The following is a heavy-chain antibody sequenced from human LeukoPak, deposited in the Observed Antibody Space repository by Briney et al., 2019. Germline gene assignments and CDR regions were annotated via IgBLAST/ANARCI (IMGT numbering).Heavy chain of an antibody. D-gene: IGHD2-21*01. CDR3: ARFSFGGGDAFDI. Sequence: PGRSLRLSCAASGFTFDDYAMHWVRQAPGKGLEWVSGISWNSGSIGYADSVKGRFTISRDNAKNSLYLQMNSLRAEDTAVYYCARFSFGGGDAFDIWGQGTMVTVSS. CDR2: ISWNSGSI. J-gene: IGHJ3*02. V-gene: IGHV3-9*01. CDR1: GFTFDDYA.